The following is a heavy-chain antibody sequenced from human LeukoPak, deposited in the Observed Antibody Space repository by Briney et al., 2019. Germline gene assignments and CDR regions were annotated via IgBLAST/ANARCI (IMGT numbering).Heavy chain of an antibody. CDR2: VLYNGSLK. D-gene: IGHD7-27*01. J-gene: IGHJ3*01. CDR3: ARDNWGGAFDV. CDR1: GFTFNKYT. V-gene: IGHV3-30*04. Sequence: GGSLRLSCAASGFTFNKYTMHWVRQAPGKGLEWVAVVLYNGSLKNNANSAKGRFTISRDNSKNMIYLQMNSLRPEDTALYYCARDNWGGAFDVWGQGTMVTVSS.